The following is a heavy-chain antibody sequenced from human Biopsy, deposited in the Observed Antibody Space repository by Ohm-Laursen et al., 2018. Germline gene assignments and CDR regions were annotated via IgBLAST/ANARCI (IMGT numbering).Heavy chain of an antibody. J-gene: IGHJ3*01. V-gene: IGHV3-9*01. Sequence: SLRLSCSASGFTFDDYGMNWVRQIPGKGLEWVSIISCDSGSIGYVDSVKGRFTISRDNAKNSLYLQMNSLKAEDTALYYCARGYYDVGGGFLYYLFDYWGPGTLVTVSS. CDR1: GFTFDDYG. CDR3: ARGYYDVGGGFLYYLFDY. CDR2: ISCDSGSI. D-gene: IGHD3-3*01.